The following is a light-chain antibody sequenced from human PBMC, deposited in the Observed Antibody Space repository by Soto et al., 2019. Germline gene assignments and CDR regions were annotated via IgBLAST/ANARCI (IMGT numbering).Light chain of an antibody. V-gene: IGKV1-39*01. CDR3: QQSNNTPRT. J-gene: IGKJ1*01. Sequence: DIQMTQSPSSLSASAGDRVTITCRASQRISSYLNWYQQKPGKAPKLLIYAASRLQSGVPSRFSGRGSGTDFTLTISSLQPEDFATYYCQQSNNTPRTFGQGTKVDIK. CDR1: QRISSY. CDR2: AAS.